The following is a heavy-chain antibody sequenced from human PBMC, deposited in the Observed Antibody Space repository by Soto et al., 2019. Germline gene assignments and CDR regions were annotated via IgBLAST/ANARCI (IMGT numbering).Heavy chain of an antibody. V-gene: IGHV1-3*01. CDR2: INAGNGNT. J-gene: IGHJ4*02. D-gene: IGHD3-10*01. CDR1: GYTFSSYA. Sequence: QVQLVQSRAEVKKPGASVKVSCKASGYTFSSYALHWVRQAPGQRLEWMGWINAGNGNTKYSQKFQGRVTFTRDTSASTAYMELSSLRSEDTAVYYCASPSYGSGSYYWGQGTLVTVSS. CDR3: ASPSYGSGSYY.